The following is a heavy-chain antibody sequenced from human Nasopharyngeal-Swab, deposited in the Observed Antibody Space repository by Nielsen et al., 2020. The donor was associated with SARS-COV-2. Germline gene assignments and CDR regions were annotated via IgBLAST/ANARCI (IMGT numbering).Heavy chain of an antibody. V-gene: IGHV3-73*01. CDR1: GFSFSDSA. J-gene: IGHJ6*02. Sequence: GGSLRLSCGASGFSFSDSAMHWVRQASGKGPEWVGRIRSKANSYATGYAESVKGRFTISRVDSKNTAYLQMNSLKTEDTAVYYCSSEGILTGYIYYYGMDVWGQGTTVTVSS. CDR2: IRSKANSYAT. D-gene: IGHD3-9*01. CDR3: SSEGILTGYIYYYGMDV.